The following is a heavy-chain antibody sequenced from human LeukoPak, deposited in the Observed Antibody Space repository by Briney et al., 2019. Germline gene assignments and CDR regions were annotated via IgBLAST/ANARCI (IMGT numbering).Heavy chain of an antibody. Sequence: SETLSLTCSVSGISISSYYWSWILQPAGKGLEEIARIYSSGRTNYNPALNSRVALSVDTSKNQFSLKLSSVTAADTAVYYCAREGPLFDYWGQGTLVTVSS. V-gene: IGHV4-4*07. CDR2: IYSSGRT. CDR3: AREGPLFDY. J-gene: IGHJ4*02. CDR1: GISISSYY.